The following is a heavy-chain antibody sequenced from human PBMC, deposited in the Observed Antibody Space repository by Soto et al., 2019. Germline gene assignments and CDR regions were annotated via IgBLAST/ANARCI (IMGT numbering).Heavy chain of an antibody. CDR1: GGSISSGGYF. CDR2: IYYSGSA. CDR3: ARTHRIVAFDY. V-gene: IGHV4-31*03. J-gene: IGHJ4*02. D-gene: IGHD3-16*02. Sequence: SETLSLTCTVSGGSISSGGYFWSWIRQHPGKGLEWIGYIYYSGSAYYNPSLKSRVTISVDTSKNQFSLKLSSVTAADTAVYYCARTHRIVAFDYWGQGTLVTVSS.